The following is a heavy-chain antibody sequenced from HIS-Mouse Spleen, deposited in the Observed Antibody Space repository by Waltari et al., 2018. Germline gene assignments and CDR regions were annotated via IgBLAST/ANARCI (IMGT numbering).Heavy chain of an antibody. Sequence: QLQLQESGPGLVKPSEPLSLTCTVPGGSIRSSSYYLGWIRQPPGKGLEWIGSIYYSGSTYYNPSLKSRVTISVDTSKNQFSLKLSSVTAADTAVYYCAREIPYSSSWYDWYFDLWGRGTLVTVSS. V-gene: IGHV4-39*07. J-gene: IGHJ2*01. CDR3: AREIPYSSSWYDWYFDL. CDR1: GGSIRSSSYY. CDR2: IYYSGST. D-gene: IGHD6-13*01.